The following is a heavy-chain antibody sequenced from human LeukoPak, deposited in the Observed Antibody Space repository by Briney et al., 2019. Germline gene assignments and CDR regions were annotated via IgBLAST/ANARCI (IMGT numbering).Heavy chain of an antibody. CDR2: IIPILGIA. J-gene: IGHJ6*02. Sequence: GASVKVSCKASGGTFSSYAISWVRQAPGQGLEWMGRIIPILGIANYAQKFQGRVTITADKSTSTAYMELSSLRSEDTAVYYCARDPLNWGDHYGMDVWGQGTTVTVSS. D-gene: IGHD7-27*01. CDR1: GGTFSSYA. V-gene: IGHV1-69*04. CDR3: ARDPLNWGDHYGMDV.